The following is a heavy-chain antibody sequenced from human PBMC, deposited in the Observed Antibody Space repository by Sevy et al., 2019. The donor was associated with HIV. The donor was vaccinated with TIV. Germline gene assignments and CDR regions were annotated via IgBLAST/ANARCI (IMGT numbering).Heavy chain of an antibody. CDR1: SDSISSYY. D-gene: IGHD6-19*01. V-gene: IGHV4-4*07. CDR2: IYTTGTT. J-gene: IGHJ4*02. CDR3: ARGQAVAGLFNFDY. Sequence: SETLSLTCTVSSDSISSYYWSWIRQPAGKGLEWIGRIYTTGTTNYHPSLKSRVTMSIETSKNQFSLNLSSVTAADTAVYYCARGQAVAGLFNFDYWGQGTLVTVSS.